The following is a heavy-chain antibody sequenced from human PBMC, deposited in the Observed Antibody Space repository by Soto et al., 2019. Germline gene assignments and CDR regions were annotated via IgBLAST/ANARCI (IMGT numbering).Heavy chain of an antibody. D-gene: IGHD2-2*01. Sequence: GGSLRLSCAASGFTFSGSAMHWVRQASGKGLEWVGRIRSKANSYATAYAASVKGRFTISRDDSKNTAYLQMNSLKTEDTAVYYCTRLVSERIVVVPAASYYYYYYMDVWGKGTTVTVSS. V-gene: IGHV3-73*01. CDR3: TRLVSERIVVVPAASYYYYYYMDV. J-gene: IGHJ6*03. CDR2: IRSKANSYAT. CDR1: GFTFSGSA.